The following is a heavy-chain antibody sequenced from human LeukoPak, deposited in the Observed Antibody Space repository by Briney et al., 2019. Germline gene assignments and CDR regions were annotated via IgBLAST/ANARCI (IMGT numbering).Heavy chain of an antibody. V-gene: IGHV3-48*01. D-gene: IGHD2-8*01. CDR3: AKVPRTNHDNFFDY. J-gene: IGHJ4*02. CDR1: GFTSGDYA. CDR2: ITGSSDSI. Sequence: GGSLRLSCTASGFTSGDYAMNWLRQAPGKGLEWVSYITGSSDSILYTDSVKGRFTISRDNAKNSVYLQMNSLRAEDTALYYCAKVPRTNHDNFFDYWGQGTLVTVSS.